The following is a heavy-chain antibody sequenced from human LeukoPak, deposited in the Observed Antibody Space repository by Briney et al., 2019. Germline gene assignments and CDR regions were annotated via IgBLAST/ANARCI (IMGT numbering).Heavy chain of an antibody. CDR1: GGSISSYY. V-gene: IGHV4-59*08. J-gene: IGHJ3*02. CDR3: ARQYYYDSSGYYPFDI. CDR2: IYYSGST. Sequence: SETLSLTCTVSGGSISSYYWSWIRQPPGKGQEWIGYIYYSGSTNYNPSLKSRVTISVDTYKNQFSLKLSSVTAADTAVYYCARQYYYDSSGYYPFDIWGQGTMVTVSS. D-gene: IGHD3-22*01.